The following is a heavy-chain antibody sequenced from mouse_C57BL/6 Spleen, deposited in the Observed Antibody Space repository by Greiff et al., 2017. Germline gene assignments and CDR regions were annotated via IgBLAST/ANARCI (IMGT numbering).Heavy chain of an antibody. CDR2: ISSGGSYT. V-gene: IGHV5-6*01. J-gene: IGHJ3*01. CDR1: GFTFSSYG. Sequence: EVKLMESGGDLVKPGGSLKLSCAASGFTFSSYGMSWVRQTPDKRLEWVATISSGGSYTYYPDSVKGRFTISRDNAKNTLYLQMSSLKSEDTAMYYCARHEEGFAYWGQGTLVTVSA. CDR3: ARHEEGFAY.